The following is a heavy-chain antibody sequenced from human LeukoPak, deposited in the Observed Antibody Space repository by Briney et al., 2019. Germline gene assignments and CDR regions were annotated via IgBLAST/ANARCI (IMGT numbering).Heavy chain of an antibody. CDR3: ARVRGYSSSWYRFDP. Sequence: GASVKVSCKASGYTFTGYYMHWVRQAPGQGLEWMGWINPNSGGTNYAQKFQGRVTMTRDTSISTAYMELSSLRSEDTAVYYCARVRGYSSSWYRFDPWGQGTLVTVSS. V-gene: IGHV1-2*02. J-gene: IGHJ5*02. CDR2: INPNSGGT. CDR1: GYTFTGYY. D-gene: IGHD6-13*01.